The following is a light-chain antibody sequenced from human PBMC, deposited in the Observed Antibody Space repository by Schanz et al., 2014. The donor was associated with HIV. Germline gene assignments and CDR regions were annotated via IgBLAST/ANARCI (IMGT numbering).Light chain of an antibody. V-gene: IGLV1-40*01. CDR3: QSYDSSLSAVV. CDR1: SSNIGAGFD. Sequence: QSVLTQPPSVSGAPGQWVTVSCSGGSSNIGAGFDVHWYQQLPGTAPKLLIYGNSNRPSGVPDRFSGSKSGTSASLAITGLQAEDEADYYCQSYDSSLSAVVFGGGTKVTVL. J-gene: IGLJ2*01. CDR2: GNS.